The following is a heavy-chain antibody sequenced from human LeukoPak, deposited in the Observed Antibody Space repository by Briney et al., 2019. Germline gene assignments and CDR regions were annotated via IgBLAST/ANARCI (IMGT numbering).Heavy chain of an antibody. V-gene: IGHV1-2*02. Sequence: ASVKVSCKASGYTFTGYFMHWVRQAPGQGLEWMGWINPNSVGTNYAQKFQGRVAMTRDTSISTAYMELSRLRSDDTAVYYCKRGGYGAGSIGVDYWGQGTLVTVSS. CDR1: GYTFTGYF. CDR3: KRGGYGAGSIGVDY. CDR2: INPNSVGT. J-gene: IGHJ4*02. D-gene: IGHD3-10*01.